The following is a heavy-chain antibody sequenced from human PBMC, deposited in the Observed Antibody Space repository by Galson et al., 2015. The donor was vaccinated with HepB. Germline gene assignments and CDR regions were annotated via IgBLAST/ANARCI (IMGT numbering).Heavy chain of an antibody. CDR2: ISPSGDMT. J-gene: IGHJ4*02. CDR3: AKVQPRKNDGWYDSAWGAIDS. Sequence: SLRLSCAPSGFTFNYYAMTWVRQAPGKGLEWVSGISPSGDMTFVANSVRGPVTISRDNSRNALYLHMKGLRVEDTALYYCAKVQPRKNDGWYDSAWGAIDSWGQGTLVSVSS. V-gene: IGHV3-23*01. D-gene: IGHD6-19*01. CDR1: GFTFNYYA.